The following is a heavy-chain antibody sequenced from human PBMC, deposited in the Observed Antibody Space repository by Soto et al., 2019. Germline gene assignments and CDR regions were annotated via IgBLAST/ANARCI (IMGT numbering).Heavy chain of an antibody. CDR2: MNDSGST. CDR3: ASPRWNYIY. J-gene: IGHJ4*02. D-gene: IGHD1-7*01. Sequence: QVQLQQWGAGLLKPSETLSLTCAVSGGSFSGYYWSWIRQPPGKGLEWIGEMNDSGSTKYNASLESRVAISVDTSKGHFSLTLTSVTAADTAVYYCASPRWNYIYWGQGNLVAVSS. CDR1: GGSFSGYY. V-gene: IGHV4-34*01.